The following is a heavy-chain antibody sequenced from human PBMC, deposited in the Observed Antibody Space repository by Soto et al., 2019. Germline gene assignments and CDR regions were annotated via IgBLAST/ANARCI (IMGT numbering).Heavy chain of an antibody. CDR1: GFTFSSYS. Sequence: PGGSLRLSCAASGFTFSSYSMNWVRQAPGKGLEWVSYITPTSGTTYADSVKGRFTISRDNAKNSLYLQMNSLRDEDTAVYYCAREEVPPAAIAFWFEPWVQGTLVTVFS. J-gene: IGHJ5*02. V-gene: IGHV3-48*02. CDR3: AREEVPPAAIAFWFEP. D-gene: IGHD2-2*02. CDR2: ITPTSGTT.